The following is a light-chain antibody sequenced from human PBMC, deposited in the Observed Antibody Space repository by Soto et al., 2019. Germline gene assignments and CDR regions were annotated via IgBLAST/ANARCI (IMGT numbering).Light chain of an antibody. J-gene: IGKJ1*01. V-gene: IGKV4-1*01. Sequence: DIVMTQSPDSLAVSLGERATINCKSSQSVLYSPNNKNYLAWYQHKPGQPPKMLIYWASIRESGVPDRFSGSGSGTDFTLTIRSLQSEDVAVYYCQQYYTNSWSFGQGTKVEIK. CDR1: QSVLYSPNNKNY. CDR2: WAS. CDR3: QQYYTNSWS.